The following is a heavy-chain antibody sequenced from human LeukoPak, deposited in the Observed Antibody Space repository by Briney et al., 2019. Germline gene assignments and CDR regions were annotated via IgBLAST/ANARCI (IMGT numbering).Heavy chain of an antibody. D-gene: IGHD6-13*01. Sequence: GESLKIPCKGSGYSFTTYWIGWVRQMPGKGLEWMGIIYPGDSDTRYSPSFQGQVTISADKSNSTVYLQWSSLKASDTAMYYCARLLRNIAAAVYFFDYWGQGTLVTVSS. CDR1: GYSFTTYW. V-gene: IGHV5-51*01. CDR2: IYPGDSDT. CDR3: ARLLRNIAAAVYFFDY. J-gene: IGHJ4*02.